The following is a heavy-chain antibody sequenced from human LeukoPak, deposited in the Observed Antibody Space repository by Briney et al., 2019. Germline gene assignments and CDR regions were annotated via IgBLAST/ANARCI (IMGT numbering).Heavy chain of an antibody. CDR1: GDSISNYY. J-gene: IGHJ6*03. Sequence: SETLSLTCTVSGDSISNYYWSWIRQSPGTGLEWIGYIYSGGSTNYNPSLESRVTISVDTSKNQFSLKLSSVTAADTAVYYYAREHDYSNGVYYYYFMDVWGKGTTVTVSS. V-gene: IGHV4-59*01. CDR2: IYSGGST. D-gene: IGHD4-11*01. CDR3: AREHDYSNGVYYYYFMDV.